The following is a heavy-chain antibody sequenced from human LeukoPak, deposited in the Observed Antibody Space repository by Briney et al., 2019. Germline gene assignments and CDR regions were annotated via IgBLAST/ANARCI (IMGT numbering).Heavy chain of an antibody. V-gene: IGHV1-18*01. J-gene: IGHJ5*02. Sequence: GASVKVSCKASGYTFTSYGISWVRQAPGQGLEWIGWISANNGNIKYLQKVQGRVTMTTDKSTSTAYMELSSLRSEDTAVYYCARVGYYDILTGYLNWFDPWGQGTLVTVSS. CDR1: GYTFTSYG. CDR2: ISANNGNI. CDR3: ARVGYYDILTGYLNWFDP. D-gene: IGHD3-9*01.